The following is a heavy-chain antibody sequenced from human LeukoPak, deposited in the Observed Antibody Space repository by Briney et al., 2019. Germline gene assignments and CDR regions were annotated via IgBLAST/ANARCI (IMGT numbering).Heavy chain of an antibody. CDR3: VRDGGTTGYDLLDY. CDR1: GFTLRSYW. Sequence: PGGSLRLSCAASGFTLRSYWMSWLRQAPGKALEWVANINQDGSEKYHVDSVKGRFTISRDNAKNSVYLQMNSLTAEDTAVYYCVRDGGTTGYDLLDYWGQGTLLTVSS. V-gene: IGHV3-7*01. CDR2: INQDGSEK. J-gene: IGHJ4*02. D-gene: IGHD5-12*01.